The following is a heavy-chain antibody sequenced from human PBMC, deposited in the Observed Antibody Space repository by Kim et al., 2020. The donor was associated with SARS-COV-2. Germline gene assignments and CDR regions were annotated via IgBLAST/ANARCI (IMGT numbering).Heavy chain of an antibody. J-gene: IGHJ4*02. Sequence: SLKSRVTIAVDTSKNQFSLKLSSVTAADTAVYYCARGRQENYLEWLLFDYWGQGTLVTVSS. CDR3: ARGRQENYLEWLLFDY. V-gene: IGHV4-30-2*04. D-gene: IGHD3-3*01.